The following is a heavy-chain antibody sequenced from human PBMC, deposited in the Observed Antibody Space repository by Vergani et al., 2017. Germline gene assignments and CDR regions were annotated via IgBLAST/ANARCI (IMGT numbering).Heavy chain of an antibody. J-gene: IGHJ4*02. V-gene: IGHV3-21*01. CDR2: ISSSSSYI. CDR1: GFTFSSYS. D-gene: IGHD5-12*01. CDR3: AREVRGYSGYDYDNDY. Sequence: VQLVESGGGVVQPGRSLRLSCAASGFTFSSYSMNWVRQAPGKGLEWVSSISSSSSYIYYADSVKGRFTISRDNAKNSLYLQMNSLRAEDTAVYYCAREVRGYSGYDYDNDYWGQGTLVTVSS.